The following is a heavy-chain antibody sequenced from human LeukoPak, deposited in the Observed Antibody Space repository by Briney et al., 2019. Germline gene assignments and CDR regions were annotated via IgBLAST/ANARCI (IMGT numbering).Heavy chain of an antibody. V-gene: IGHV4-59*08. CDR3: ARSYYYYGSGKAEYFQH. D-gene: IGHD3-10*01. Sequence: SETLSLTCTVSGGSISSYYWSWIRQPPGKGLEWIGYIYYSGSTNYNPSLKSRVTISVDTSKNQFSLKLSSVTAADTAVYYCARSYYYYGSGKAEYFQHWGQGTLVTVSS. CDR1: GGSISSYY. CDR2: IYYSGST. J-gene: IGHJ1*01.